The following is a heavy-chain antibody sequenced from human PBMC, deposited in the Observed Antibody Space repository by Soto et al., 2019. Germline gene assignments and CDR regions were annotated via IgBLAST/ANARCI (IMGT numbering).Heavy chain of an antibody. Sequence: QVQLQESGPGLVKPSGTLSLTCAVSGGSISSSNWWSWVRQPPGKGLDWIGEIYHSGSTNYNPSLKSRVTISVDKSKNQFSLKLSSVTAADTAVYYCARDKVEMATIATSYFDYWGQGTLVTVSS. CDR2: IYHSGST. D-gene: IGHD5-12*01. CDR3: ARDKVEMATIATSYFDY. CDR1: GGSISSSNW. J-gene: IGHJ4*02. V-gene: IGHV4-4*02.